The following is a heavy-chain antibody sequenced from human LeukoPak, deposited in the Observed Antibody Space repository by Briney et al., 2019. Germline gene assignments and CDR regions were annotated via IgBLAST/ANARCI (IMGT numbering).Heavy chain of an antibody. J-gene: IGHJ1*01. D-gene: IGHD6-19*01. CDR1: GFTVSSTY. CDR2: IYSGGST. CDR3: AKDGKQWLVSAEYFQH. Sequence: GGSLRLSCAASGFTVSSTYMSWVRQAPGKGLEWVSIIYSGGSTYYADSVKGRFTISRDNSKNTLYLQMNSLRAEDTAVYYCAKDGKQWLVSAEYFQHWGQGTLVTVSS. V-gene: IGHV3-66*02.